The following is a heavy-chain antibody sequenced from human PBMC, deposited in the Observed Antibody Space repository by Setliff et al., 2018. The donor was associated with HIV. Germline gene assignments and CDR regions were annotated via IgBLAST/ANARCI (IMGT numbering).Heavy chain of an antibody. CDR1: GGTFSSYA. D-gene: IGHD4-4*01. CDR3: ATVTY. J-gene: IGHJ4*02. V-gene: IGHV1-24*01. CDR2: SDQEDGEI. Sequence: VASVKVSCKASGGTFSSYAISWVRQAPGQGLEWMGGSDQEDGEIIYAQKFQGRVTMTEDTSTDTAYMELTGLRSEDTAMYYCATVTYWGQGTLVTVSS.